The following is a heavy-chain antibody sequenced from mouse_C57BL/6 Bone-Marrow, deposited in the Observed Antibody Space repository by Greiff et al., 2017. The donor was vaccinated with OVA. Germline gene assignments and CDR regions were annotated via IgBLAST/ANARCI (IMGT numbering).Heavy chain of an antibody. D-gene: IGHD4-1*01. CDR3: ARNPNWDNWYFDV. J-gene: IGHJ1*03. CDR1: GYTFTSYW. Sequence: VQLQQPGAELVRPGSSVKLSCKASGYTFTSYWMDWVKQRPGQGLEWIGNIYPSDSETHYNPKFKDKATLTVDKSSSTAYMQLSSLTSEDSAVYYGARNPNWDNWYFDVWGTGTTVTVSS. CDR2: IYPSDSET. V-gene: IGHV1-61*01.